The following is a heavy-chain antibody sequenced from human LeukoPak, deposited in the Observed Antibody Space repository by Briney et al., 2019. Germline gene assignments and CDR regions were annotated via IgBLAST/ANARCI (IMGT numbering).Heavy chain of an antibody. Sequence: SDTLSLTCAVSGGSISSGDYSWSWIRQPPGEGLEWIGSIYYSGNTYYNPSLKSRVTISVDTSQNQFSLKPTSVTAADTAVYYCVGYSYGYYSYYFIDVWGKGTTVTVSS. D-gene: IGHD5-18*01. CDR1: GGSISSGDYS. CDR3: VGYSYGYYSYYFIDV. V-gene: IGHV4-30-4*07. CDR2: IYYSGNT. J-gene: IGHJ6*03.